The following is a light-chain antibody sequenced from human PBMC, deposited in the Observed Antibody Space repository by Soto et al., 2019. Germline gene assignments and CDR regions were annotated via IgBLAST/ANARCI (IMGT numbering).Light chain of an antibody. CDR1: QSLLHSNGNTY. Sequence: DIVMTQSPLSLPVTPGEPASISCRCSQSLLHSNGNTYLDWYLQKPGQSPQLLISLGSNRASGVPDRFSGSGSGTDFTLKISRVEAEDVGVYYCMQALEPSFSFGLGT. CDR3: MQALEPSFS. CDR2: LGS. J-gene: IGKJ3*01. V-gene: IGKV2-28*01.